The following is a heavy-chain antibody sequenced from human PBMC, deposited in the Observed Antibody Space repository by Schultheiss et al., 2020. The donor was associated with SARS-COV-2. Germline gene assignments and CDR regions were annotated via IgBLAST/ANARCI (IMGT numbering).Heavy chain of an antibody. CDR3: AGSGYRYGARW. CDR2: IHYSGST. D-gene: IGHD5-18*01. J-gene: IGHJ4*02. V-gene: IGHV4-59*03. CDR1: GGSIRSYY. Sequence: SQTLSLTCTVSGGSIRSYYWSWIRQPPGKGLEWIGYIHYSGSTNSNPSLEGRVVTSVDTSKNQFSLKLSSVTAADTAIYYCAGSGYRYGARWWGQGALVTVSS.